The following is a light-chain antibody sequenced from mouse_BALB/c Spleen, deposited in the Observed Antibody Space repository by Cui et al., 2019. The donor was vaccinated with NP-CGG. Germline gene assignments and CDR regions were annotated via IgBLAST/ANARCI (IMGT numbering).Light chain of an antibody. V-gene: IGLV1*01. J-gene: IGLJ1*01. CDR1: TGAVTTSNY. Sequence: QAVLIQESPLTTSPGETVTLTCRSSTGAVTTSNYANWVQEKPDHLFTGLIGGTNNRIPGVPARFSGSLIGDKAALTITGAQTEDEAIYFCALWYSNHWVFGGGTKLTVL. CDR2: GTN. CDR3: ALWYSNHWV.